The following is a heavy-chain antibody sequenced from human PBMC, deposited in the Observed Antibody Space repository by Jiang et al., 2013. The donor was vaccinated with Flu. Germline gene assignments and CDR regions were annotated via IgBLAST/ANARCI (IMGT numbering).Heavy chain of an antibody. CDR2: IVTANGNP. CDR1: GYYFNVYE. Sequence: SGAEVKKPGASVKISCKTSGYYFNVYEIHWLRQAPGQSLEWMGGIVTANGNPKFSQKFQGRLTLTRDTSASTVYMELSRLTSEDTAVYFCAREIRLEQPLFDFWGQGTLVTVSS. D-gene: IGHD1/OR15-1a*01. V-gene: IGHV1-3*04. CDR3: AREIRLEQPLFDF. J-gene: IGHJ4*02.